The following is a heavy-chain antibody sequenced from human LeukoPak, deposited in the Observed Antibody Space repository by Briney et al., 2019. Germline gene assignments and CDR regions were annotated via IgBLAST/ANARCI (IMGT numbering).Heavy chain of an antibody. D-gene: IGHD6-19*01. CDR3: AREDSSGWGYFQQ. CDR2: IYTSGST. J-gene: IGHJ1*01. Sequence: PSETLSLTCTVSGGSISSYYWSWIRQPAGKGLEWIGHIYTSGSTNYNPSLTSRVTMSVDTSKNQFSLKLSSVTAADTAVYYCAREDSSGWGYFQQWGQGTLVPVSS. V-gene: IGHV4-4*07. CDR1: GGSISSYY.